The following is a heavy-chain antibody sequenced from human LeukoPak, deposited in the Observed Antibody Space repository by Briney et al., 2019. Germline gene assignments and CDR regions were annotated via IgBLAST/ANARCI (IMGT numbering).Heavy chain of an antibody. D-gene: IGHD1/OR15-1a*01. J-gene: IGHJ4*02. Sequence: NPSETLSLTCAVYGGSFSVYYWSWIRQPPGKGLEWIGEINHSGSTNYNPSLKSRVTISVDTSKNQFSLKLSSVTAADTAVYYCAARNKNYFDYWGQGTLVTVSS. CDR1: GGSFSVYY. V-gene: IGHV4-34*01. CDR3: AARNKNYFDY. CDR2: INHSGST.